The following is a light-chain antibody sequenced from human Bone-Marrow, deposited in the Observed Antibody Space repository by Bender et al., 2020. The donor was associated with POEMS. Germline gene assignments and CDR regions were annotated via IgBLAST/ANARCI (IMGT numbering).Light chain of an antibody. CDR2: SNY. J-gene: IGLJ3*02. CDR3: SSWDDSLSGWV. V-gene: IGLV1-44*01. Sequence: QSVLPQPPSASGTPGQSVIISCSGTDFNFGCNNVNWYQHLPGSAPRLVVYSNYQRPSGVPARFSGSKSGTSASLAISDSQSEDEGDYYCSSWDDSLSGWVFGGGTKLTVL. CDR1: DFNFGCNN.